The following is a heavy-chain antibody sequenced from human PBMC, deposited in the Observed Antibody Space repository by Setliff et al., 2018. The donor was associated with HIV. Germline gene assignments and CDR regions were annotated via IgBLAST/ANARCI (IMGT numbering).Heavy chain of an antibody. V-gene: IGHV4-39*07. CDR1: GGSISSSSYY. Sequence: SETLSLTCTVSGGSISSSSYYWGWIRQPPGKGLEWIGTIYYSGGTYYKSSLKSRLIISLDTSKNQFSLNLRSVTAADTAVYFCASGGHRLHDYWGQGMLVTVSS. CDR2: IYYSGGT. D-gene: IGHD1-26*01. J-gene: IGHJ4*02. CDR3: ASGGHRLHDY.